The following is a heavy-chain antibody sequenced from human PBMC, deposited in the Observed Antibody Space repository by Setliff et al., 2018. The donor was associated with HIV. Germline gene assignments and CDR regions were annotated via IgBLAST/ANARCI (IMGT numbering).Heavy chain of an antibody. CDR2: IWYDGSNK. CDR1: GFTFSGYG. J-gene: IGHJ4*02. CDR3: AKDPYYGSGSYLYYFDY. Sequence: GGSLRLSCAASGFTFSGYGMHWVRQAPGKGLEWVAVIWYDGSNKYYADSVKGRFTISRDNSKNTLYLQMNSPRAEDTAVYYCAKDPYYGSGSYLYYFDYWGQGTLVTVSS. D-gene: IGHD3-10*01. V-gene: IGHV3-33*06.